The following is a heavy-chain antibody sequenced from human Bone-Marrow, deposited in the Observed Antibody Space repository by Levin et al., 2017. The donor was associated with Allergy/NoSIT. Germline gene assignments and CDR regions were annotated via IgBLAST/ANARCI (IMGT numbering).Heavy chain of an antibody. CDR3: ARGAYCSGGSCAFDV. CDR1: GFILNDYY. CDR2: ISYSSLST. D-gene: IGHD2-15*01. Sequence: PGGSLRLSCAASGFILNDYYMNWIRQEAPGKGLEWVSHISYSSLSTNYAVSVKGRFTISRDNTKNSLYLEMSSLRVEDTAVYFCARGAYCSGGSCAFDVWGQGTMVTVSS. J-gene: IGHJ3*01. V-gene: IGHV3-11*06.